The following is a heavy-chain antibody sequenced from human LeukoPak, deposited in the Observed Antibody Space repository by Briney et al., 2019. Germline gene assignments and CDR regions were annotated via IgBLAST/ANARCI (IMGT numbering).Heavy chain of an antibody. CDR2: INHSGST. V-gene: IGHV4-34*01. D-gene: IGHD3-16*01. J-gene: IGHJ6*04. CDR1: GGSFSGYN. CDR3: ARGGGSYYYGMDV. Sequence: SETLSLTCAVYGGSFSGYNWSWIRQPPGKGLEWIGEINHSGSTNYNPSLKSRVTISVDTSKNQFSLKLSSVTAADTAVYYCARGGGSYYYGMDVWGKGTTVTVSS.